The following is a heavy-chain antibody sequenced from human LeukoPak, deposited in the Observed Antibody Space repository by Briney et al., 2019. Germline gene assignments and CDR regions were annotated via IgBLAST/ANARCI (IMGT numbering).Heavy chain of an antibody. V-gene: IGHV5-51*01. J-gene: IGHJ4*02. CDR2: IYSGGSDT. Sequence: GESLKISCKGFGYTFTNYWIGWVRQMPGKGLEWMGIIYSGGSDTRYSPSFQGQVTISVDKSISTACLQWTSLKASDTAIYYCARHSLGYCSGGNCYPDYWGQGTLVTVSS. CDR3: ARHSLGYCSGGNCYPDY. CDR1: GYTFTNYW. D-gene: IGHD2-15*01.